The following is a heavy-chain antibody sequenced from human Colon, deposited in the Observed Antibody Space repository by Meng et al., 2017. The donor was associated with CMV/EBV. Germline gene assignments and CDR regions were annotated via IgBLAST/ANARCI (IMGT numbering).Heavy chain of an antibody. CDR3: ARLIGFPNPDWFDP. D-gene: IGHD3-10*01. Sequence: GRLVRSGVRWIRPGGALRLSCAVSGFIVNSHYISWVRQAPGKGLEWVSVIYGGGSTHHADSVKGRFTISRDNRKNTLFLQMNSLRAEDTAVYYCARLIGFPNPDWFDPWGQGTLVTVSS. CDR1: GFIVNSHY. J-gene: IGHJ5*02. CDR2: IYGGGST. V-gene: IGHV3-66*01.